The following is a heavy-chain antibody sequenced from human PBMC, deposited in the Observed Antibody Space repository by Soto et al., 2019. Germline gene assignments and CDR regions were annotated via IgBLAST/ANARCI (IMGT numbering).Heavy chain of an antibody. D-gene: IGHD6-13*01. CDR1: GDSVSSNSAA. Sequence: SPTLSLTCAISGDSVSSNSAAWNWIRQSPSRGPEWLGRTYYRSKWYNDYAVSVKSRITINPDTSKNQLSLQLNSVTPEDTAVYYCARDTPSYSSSWCPDYWGQGTLVTVPQ. J-gene: IGHJ4*02. V-gene: IGHV6-1*01. CDR3: ARDTPSYSSSWCPDY. CDR2: TYYRSKWYN.